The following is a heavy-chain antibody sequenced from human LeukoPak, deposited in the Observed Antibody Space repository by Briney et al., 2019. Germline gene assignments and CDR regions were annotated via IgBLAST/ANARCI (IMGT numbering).Heavy chain of an antibody. V-gene: IGHV4-4*09. J-gene: IGHJ4*02. CDR1: SVSISGYY. CDR3: ARSPPAPKEFDY. CDR2: IYAGGTS. Sequence: KPSETLSLNCTVASVSISGYYWSWIRQPPGKGLEWIGYIYAGGTSNYIPSLKSRVTMSIDTSRNQFSLKLTSVTAADTAVYYCARSPPAPKEFDYWGQGTLVTVSS. D-gene: IGHD2-2*01.